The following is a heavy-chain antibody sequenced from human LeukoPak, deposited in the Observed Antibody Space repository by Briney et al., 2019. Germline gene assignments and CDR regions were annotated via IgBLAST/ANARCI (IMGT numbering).Heavy chain of an antibody. V-gene: IGHV3-11*04. CDR1: VFTFSDYY. CDR3: ARTRGQYCTSTSCYGPLDY. J-gene: IGHJ4*02. D-gene: IGHD2-2*01. Sequence: GGSLRLSCAASVFTFSDYYMTWIRQAPGKGLEWVSHISSRGSTIHYADSVKGRFTISRDNAKNSLYLQMNSLRAEDTAVYYCARTRGQYCTSTSCYGPLDYWGQGTLVTVSS. CDR2: ISSRGSTI.